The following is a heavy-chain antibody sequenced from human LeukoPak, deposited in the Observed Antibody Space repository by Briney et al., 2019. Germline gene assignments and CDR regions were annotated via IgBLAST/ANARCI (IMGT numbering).Heavy chain of an antibody. J-gene: IGHJ4*02. V-gene: IGHV3-21*01. D-gene: IGHD6-19*01. CDR3: AAGSSGTYYYFDY. CDR2: ISSSSTYI. CDR1: GFTFSSYS. Sequence: GGSLRLSCAASGFTFSSYSMNWVRQAPGKGLEWVSSISSSSTYIYYADSVKGRFTISRDNAKNSLYLQMNSLRAEDMAVYYCAAGSSGTYYYFDYWGQGTLVTVSS.